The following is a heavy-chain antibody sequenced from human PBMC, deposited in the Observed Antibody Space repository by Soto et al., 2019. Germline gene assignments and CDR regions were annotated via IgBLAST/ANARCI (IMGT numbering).Heavy chain of an antibody. D-gene: IGHD3-10*01. V-gene: IGHV3-23*01. CDR3: AAPRDEYGSGVSWFTYGMDI. CDR2: LDGAGGST. CDR1: GFTFSDFA. Sequence: PVGSLRLSCLASGFTFSDFAMTWVRHVPGRGLEWVASLDGAGGSTYYAESVRGRFSISRDNSPNTLFLQMKRLTVDDTAIYYCAAPRDEYGSGVSWFTYGMDIWGQGTTVTVSS. J-gene: IGHJ6*02.